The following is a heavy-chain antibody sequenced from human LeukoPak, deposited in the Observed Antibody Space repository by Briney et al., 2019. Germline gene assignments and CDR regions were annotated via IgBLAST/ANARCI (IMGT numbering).Heavy chain of an antibody. J-gene: IGHJ4*02. CDR1: GYTLTELS. D-gene: IGHD3-10*01. Sequence: ASVKVSCKVSGYTLTELSRHWVRQAPGKGLEWMGGFDPEDGETIYAQKFQGRVTMTEDTSTDTAYMELSSLRSDDTAVYYCATEAMVRGVIIPLRYWGQGTLVTVSS. CDR3: ATEAMVRGVIIPLRY. V-gene: IGHV1-24*01. CDR2: FDPEDGET.